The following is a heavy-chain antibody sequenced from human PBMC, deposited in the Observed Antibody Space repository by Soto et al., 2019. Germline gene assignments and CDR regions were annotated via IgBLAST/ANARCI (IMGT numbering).Heavy chain of an antibody. D-gene: IGHD5-12*01. V-gene: IGHV1-69*06. J-gene: IGHJ4*01. CDR2: VLPITGST. CDR1: GGLFSVFS. CDR3: ATIRVRGGPLRFED. Sequence: QVQLVQSGAEVKKPGSSVKVSCKTSGGLFSVFSFNWVRQAPGQGLEWMGGVLPITGSTDYAQKFQGRLTITADRSTRKIYMELSRLTSDDTANYYCATIRVRGGPLRFEDGGQGTLISVSS.